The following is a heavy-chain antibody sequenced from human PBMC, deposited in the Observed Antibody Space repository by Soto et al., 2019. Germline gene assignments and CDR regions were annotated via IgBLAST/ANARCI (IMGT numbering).Heavy chain of an antibody. CDR1: GFTFITYA. Sequence: GGSLRLSCEASGFTFITYAMSWVRQAPGKGPEWVSGISTSGDNTYYADSVKGRFTISRDNSKNTLYLEMNSLKAEDTAIYYCAKSSNPARVYDSFHWGQGTLVTVSS. D-gene: IGHD3-22*01. CDR3: AKSSNPARVYDSFH. J-gene: IGHJ1*01. V-gene: IGHV3-23*01. CDR2: ISTSGDNT.